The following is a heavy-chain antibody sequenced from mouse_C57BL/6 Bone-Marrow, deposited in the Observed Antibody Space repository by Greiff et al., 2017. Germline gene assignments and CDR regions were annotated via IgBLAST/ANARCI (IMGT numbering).Heavy chain of an antibody. CDR1: GFSFNTYA. D-gene: IGHD1-1*01. J-gene: IGHJ1*03. V-gene: IGHV10-1*01. CDR3: VISYGSSYGWYFDV. Sequence: EVKLMESGGGLVQPKGSLKLSCAASGFSFNTYAMNWVRQAPGKGLEWVARIRSKSNNYATYYADSVKDRFTISRDDSESMLYLQMNNLKTEDTAMYYCVISYGSSYGWYFDVWGTGTTVTVSS. CDR2: IRSKSNNYAT.